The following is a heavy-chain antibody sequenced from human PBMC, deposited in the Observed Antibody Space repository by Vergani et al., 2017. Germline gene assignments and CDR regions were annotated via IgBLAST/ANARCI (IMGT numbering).Heavy chain of an antibody. CDR3: ARDFRGKTGTTPYSSHELLDY. V-gene: IGHV4-31*03. CDR2: IYYSGST. Sequence: QVQLQESGPGLVKPSQTLSLTCTVSGGSISSGGYYWSWIRQHPGKGLEWIGYIYYSGSTYYNPSLKSRVTISVDTSKNQFSLKLSSVTAADTAVYYCARDFRGKTGTTPYSSHELLDYWGQGTLVTVSS. CDR1: GGSISSGGYY. D-gene: IGHD1-14*01. J-gene: IGHJ4*02.